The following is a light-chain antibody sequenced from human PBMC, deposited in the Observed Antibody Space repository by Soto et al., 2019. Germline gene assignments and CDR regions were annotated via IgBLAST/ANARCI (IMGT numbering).Light chain of an antibody. CDR1: QSVSSY. CDR2: DAS. CDR3: QQRVDWPLT. J-gene: IGKJ4*01. V-gene: IGKV3-11*01. Sequence: EIVLTQSPATLSLSPGERATLSCRTSQSVSSYLVWFQQKPGQAPRLLIYDASTRASGIPPRFSGSGSGTDFTLTISSLEPEDFAVYYCQQRVDWPLTFGGGTKVEIK.